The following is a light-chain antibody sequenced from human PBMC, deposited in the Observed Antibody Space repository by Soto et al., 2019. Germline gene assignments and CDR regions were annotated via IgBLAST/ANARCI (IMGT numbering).Light chain of an antibody. V-gene: IGLV1-51*01. CDR1: SSNIGNNY. Sequence: QSVLTQPPSVSAAPGQKVTISCSGSSSNIGNNYVSWYQQLPGTAPRLLIFDNDRRFSGIPDRVSASKSDTSATLGITGLQTGDEADYYCAPWDSSLGAVVFGGGTKLTVL. CDR3: APWDSSLGAVV. J-gene: IGLJ2*01. CDR2: DND.